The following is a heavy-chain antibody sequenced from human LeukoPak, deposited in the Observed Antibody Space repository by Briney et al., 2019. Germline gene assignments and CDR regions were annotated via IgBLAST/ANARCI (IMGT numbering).Heavy chain of an antibody. D-gene: IGHD3-3*01. Sequence: GGSLRLSCAASGFTFSSYAMSWVRQAPGKGLEWVSAISGSGGNTYYADPVKGRFTISRDNSKNPLYLEMNSRRAEDTAVYYCAKSGGAPTYYDFWSGYPDYWRQGTLVTVPS. CDR3: AKSGGAPTYYDFWSGYPDY. CDR2: ISGSGGNT. J-gene: IGHJ4*02. V-gene: IGHV3-23*01. CDR1: GFTFSSYA.